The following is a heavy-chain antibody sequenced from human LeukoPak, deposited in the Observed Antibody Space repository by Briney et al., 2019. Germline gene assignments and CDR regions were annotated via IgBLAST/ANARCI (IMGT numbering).Heavy chain of an antibody. CDR3: ARVGIAAAGSPFDY. V-gene: IGHV4-30-4*08. CDR2: IYYSGST. J-gene: IGHJ4*02. D-gene: IGHD6-13*01. Sequence: SQTLSLTCTVSGGSISSGDYYWSWIRQPPGKGLEWIGYIYYSGSTNYNPSLKSRVTISVDTSKNQFSLKLSSVTAADTAVYYCARVGIAAAGSPFDYWGQGTLVTVSS. CDR1: GGSISSGDYY.